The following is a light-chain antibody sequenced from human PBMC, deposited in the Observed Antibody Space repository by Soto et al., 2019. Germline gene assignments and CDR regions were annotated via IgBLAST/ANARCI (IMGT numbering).Light chain of an antibody. J-gene: IGLJ7*01. CDR1: SGHSSYA. Sequence: QLVLTQSPSASASLGASVKLTCTLSSGHSSYAIAWHQQQPEKGPRYLMKLNSDGSHSKGDGIPDRFSGSSSGAERYLTISGLQSEDEADYYCQTWTVFGGGTQLTVL. CDR3: QTWTV. V-gene: IGLV4-69*01. CDR2: LNSDGSH.